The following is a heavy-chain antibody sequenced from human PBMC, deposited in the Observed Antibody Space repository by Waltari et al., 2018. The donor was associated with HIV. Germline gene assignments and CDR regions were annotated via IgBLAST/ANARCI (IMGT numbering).Heavy chain of an antibody. D-gene: IGHD3-3*01. CDR1: GFTFTNYA. CDR3: ARGIWSTSLLYYFDS. J-gene: IGHJ4*02. V-gene: IGHV1-3*01. CDR2: SNAGNGKT. Sequence: QVQVVQSGAEVKKPGASVKISCKASGFTFTNYAMQWVRQAPGQRLEWMGWSNAGNGKTKYAQKVQGRVTITRETSASTVYMELSSLRSEEDTAVYCCARGIWSTSLLYYFDSWGQGTLVAVSS.